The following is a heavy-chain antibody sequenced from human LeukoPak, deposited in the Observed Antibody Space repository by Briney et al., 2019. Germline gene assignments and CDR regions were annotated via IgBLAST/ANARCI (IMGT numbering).Heavy chain of an antibody. D-gene: IGHD3-10*01. CDR3: AKRKGSGSYAVDY. CDR1: GFTFSSYG. V-gene: IGHV3-30*02. CDR2: IRYDGSNK. J-gene: IGHJ4*02. Sequence: GGSLRLSCAASGFTFSSYGMHWVRQAPGKGLERVAFIRYDGSNKYYADSVKGRFTISRDNSKNTLYLQMNSLRAEDTAVYYCAKRKGSGSYAVDYWGQGTLVTVSS.